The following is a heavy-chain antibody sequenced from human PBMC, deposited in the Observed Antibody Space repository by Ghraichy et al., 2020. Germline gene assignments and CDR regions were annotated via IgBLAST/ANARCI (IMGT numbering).Heavy chain of an antibody. V-gene: IGHV4-34*01. Sequence: SQTLSLTCAVYGGSFSGYYWSWIRQPPGKGLEWIGEINHSGSTNYNPSLKSRVTISVDTSKNQFSLKLSSVTAADTAVYYCAIGLGYYYGSGSRWFDPWGQGTLVTVSS. J-gene: IGHJ5*02. CDR3: AIGLGYYYGSGSRWFDP. CDR1: GGSFSGYY. D-gene: IGHD3-10*01. CDR2: INHSGST.